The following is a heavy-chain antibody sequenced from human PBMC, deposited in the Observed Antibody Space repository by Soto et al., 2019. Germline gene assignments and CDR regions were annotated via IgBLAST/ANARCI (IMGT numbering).Heavy chain of an antibody. V-gene: IGHV4-59*01. CDR3: ARGNRDYDFWSGYYLFDY. Sequence: QVQLQESGPGLVKPSETLSLTCTVSGGSIGSYYWSWIRQPPGKGLEWIGYIYYSGSTNYNPSLKSRVTISVDTSKNQFSLKLSSVTAADTAVYYCARGNRDYDFWSGYYLFDYWGQGTLVTVSS. CDR2: IYYSGST. D-gene: IGHD3-3*01. CDR1: GGSIGSYY. J-gene: IGHJ4*02.